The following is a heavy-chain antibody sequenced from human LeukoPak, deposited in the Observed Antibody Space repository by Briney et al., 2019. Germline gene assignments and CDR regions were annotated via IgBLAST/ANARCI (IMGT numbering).Heavy chain of an antibody. Sequence: PSETLSLTCTVSGGSISSSSYYWGWIRQPPGKGLEWIGRIYYSGSTYYNPSLKSRVTISVDTSKNQFSLKLSSVTAADTAVYYCARQPGGSVGYAFDIWGQGTMVTVSS. J-gene: IGHJ3*02. CDR1: GGSISSSSYY. V-gene: IGHV4-39*01. D-gene: IGHD4-23*01. CDR2: IYYSGST. CDR3: ARQPGGSVGYAFDI.